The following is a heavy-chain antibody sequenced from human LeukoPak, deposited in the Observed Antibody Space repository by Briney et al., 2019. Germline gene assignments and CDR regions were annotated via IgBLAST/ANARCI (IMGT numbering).Heavy chain of an antibody. V-gene: IGHV3-21*04. J-gene: IGHJ5*02. CDR3: ARDQLPIAEARQYNWFDP. Sequence: SGGSLRLSCAASGFTFSTYSMNWVRQAPGKGLEWVSSISSRSSYINYVDSVKGRFTISRDNAKNSPYLQMNSLRVEDTAIYYCARDQLPIAEARQYNWFDPWGQGTLVTVSS. CDR1: GFTFSTYS. D-gene: IGHD1-1*01. CDR2: ISSRSSYI.